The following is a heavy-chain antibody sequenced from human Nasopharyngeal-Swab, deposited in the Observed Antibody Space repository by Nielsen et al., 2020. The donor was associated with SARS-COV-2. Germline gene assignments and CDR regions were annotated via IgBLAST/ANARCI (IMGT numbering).Heavy chain of an antibody. D-gene: IGHD6-13*01. CDR3: ARDDIAAADYYFDY. CDR2: IYNDGNT. CDR1: GFSFDDYA. J-gene: IGHJ4*02. Sequence: GGSLRLSCAASGFSFDDYAMHWVRQAPGKGLEWVSVIYNDGNTYYADSVKGRFTISRDNSKNTLYLQMNSLRVEDTAVYYCARDDIAAADYYFDYWGQGTLVTVSS. V-gene: IGHV3-53*01.